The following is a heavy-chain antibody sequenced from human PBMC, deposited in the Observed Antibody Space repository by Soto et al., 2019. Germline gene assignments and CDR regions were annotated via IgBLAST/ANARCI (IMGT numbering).Heavy chain of an antibody. CDR2: IKQDGSEQ. V-gene: IGHV3-7*04. CDR1: GFTFTDHY. CDR3: ARESIVGARDDAADV. D-gene: IGHD1-26*01. J-gene: IGHJ3*01. Sequence: DVHLVESGGGLVQPGGSLRLSCVASGFTFTDHYMTWIRQAPGRGLEWVANIKQDGSEQFYVDSVKGRFVIYRDNARKSLFLQMDNLRFEDTGVYYCARESIVGARDDAADVWGQGTMVTVSS.